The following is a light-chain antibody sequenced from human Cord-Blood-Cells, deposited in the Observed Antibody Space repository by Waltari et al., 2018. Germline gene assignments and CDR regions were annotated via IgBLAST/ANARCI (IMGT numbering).Light chain of an antibody. J-gene: IGLJ2*01. V-gene: IGLV2-11*01. CDR1: SSDVGGYNY. CDR2: DVS. CDR3: GSYAGSYTVV. Sequence: QSALTQPRSVSGSPGQSVTIPCTGTSSDVGGYNYVSWYQQHPSKAPILMIYDVSKPSGVPDRFSGSNSGNTASLTICGLQAEDEADYYCGSYAGSYTVVFGGGTKLTVL.